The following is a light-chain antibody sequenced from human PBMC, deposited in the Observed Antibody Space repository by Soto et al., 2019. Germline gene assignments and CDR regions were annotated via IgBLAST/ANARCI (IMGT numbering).Light chain of an antibody. V-gene: IGLV1-47*01. CDR1: SSNNGSNY. J-gene: IGLJ2*01. CDR3: AAWDDSRSAVV. CDR2: RND. Sequence: QSVLTQPPSASGTPGQRVTISCSGSSSNNGSNYVYWYQQFPGSAPKLLIYRNDQRPSGVPDRFSGSKSGTSASLAISGPRSEDEADYYCAAWDDSRSAVVFGGGTQLTVL.